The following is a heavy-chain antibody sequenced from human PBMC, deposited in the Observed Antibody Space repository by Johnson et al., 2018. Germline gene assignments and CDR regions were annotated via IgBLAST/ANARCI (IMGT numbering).Heavy chain of an antibody. CDR1: GFTFSSYA. V-gene: IGHV3-30-3*02. CDR3: AKDKYSYGYEDAFDI. D-gene: IGHD5-18*01. J-gene: IGHJ3*02. CDR2: ISYDGSTK. Sequence: QVQLVQAGGGVVQPGRSLRLSCAASGFTFSSYAMHWVRQAPGQGLEWVAVISYDGSTKYYADSVKGRFTISRDNSKNTLYLQMNSLRAEDTAVYYCAKDKYSYGYEDAFDIWGQGTMVTVSS.